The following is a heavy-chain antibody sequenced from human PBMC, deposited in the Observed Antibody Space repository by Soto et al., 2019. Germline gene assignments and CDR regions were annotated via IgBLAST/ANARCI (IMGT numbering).Heavy chain of an antibody. CDR1: GGSITSDDYY. V-gene: IGHV4-30-4*01. J-gene: IGHJ4*02. CDR3: ARESYYCTNGVCYRHFDY. CDR2: IYYSGST. Sequence: SETLSLTCTVSGGSITSDDYYWSWIRQPPGKGLEWIGNIYYSGSTYYNPSLKSRVTISVDTSKNQLSLKLSSVTAADTAVHYCARESYYCTNGVCYRHFDYWGQGTLVTVSS. D-gene: IGHD2-8*01.